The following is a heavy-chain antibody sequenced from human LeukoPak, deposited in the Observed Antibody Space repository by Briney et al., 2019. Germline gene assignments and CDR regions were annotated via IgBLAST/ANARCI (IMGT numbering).Heavy chain of an antibody. D-gene: IGHD2-21*01. V-gene: IGHV3-23*01. Sequence: QPGGPLRLSCAASGFTFSSYAMSWVRQAPGKGLEWVSAISGSGGSTYYADSVKGRFTISRDNSKNTLYLQMNSLRAEDTAVYYCARDCGGDGYYDYWGQGTLVTVSS. J-gene: IGHJ4*02. CDR3: ARDCGGDGYYDY. CDR1: GFTFSSYA. CDR2: ISGSGGST.